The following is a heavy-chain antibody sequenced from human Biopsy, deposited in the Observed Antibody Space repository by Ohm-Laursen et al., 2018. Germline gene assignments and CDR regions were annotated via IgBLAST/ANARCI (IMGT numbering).Heavy chain of an antibody. CDR2: IYDRGSTA. J-gene: IGHJ4*02. D-gene: IGHD6-19*01. V-gene: IGHV4-61*01. Sequence: SETLSLTCTVSGDSVSSGSFNWTWLRQPPGQGLEYIGYIYDRGSTANYNPSLENRVTMSVDMPKNQYSLKLSSVTAAKTAIYYCARGMRSSGWPYFDSWGQGTLVTVSS. CDR1: GDSVSSGSFN. CDR3: ARGMRSSGWPYFDS.